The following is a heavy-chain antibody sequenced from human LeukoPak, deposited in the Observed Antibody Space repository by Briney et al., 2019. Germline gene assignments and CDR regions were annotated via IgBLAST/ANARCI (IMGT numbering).Heavy chain of an antibody. V-gene: IGHV4-39*01. CDR2: IHYSGST. D-gene: IGHD3-10*01. Sequence: SETLSLTCTVSGGSISSSNYYWGWIRQPPGKGLEWIGSIHYSGSTYYNPSLKSRVTISVDTSKNQFSLKLSSVTAADTAVYYCASPLHYYGSGSYRAFDIWGQGTMVTVSS. CDR3: ASPLHYYGSGSYRAFDI. J-gene: IGHJ3*02. CDR1: GGSISSSNYY.